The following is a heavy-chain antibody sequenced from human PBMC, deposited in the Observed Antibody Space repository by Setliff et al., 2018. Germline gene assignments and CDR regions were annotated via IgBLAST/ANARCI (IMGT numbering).Heavy chain of an antibody. CDR3: ARSLVGSTYAVDFDY. Sequence: GESQNFSCNGPGYSCSNFWIGWLRQMPGKGREWMGIIYPGDSHTSYRPYFQGQVTMSADKSIITAYLQWGNLKAPDTAIYYCARSLVGSTYAVDFDYWGQGALVTVSS. D-gene: IGHD1-26*01. CDR2: IYPGDSHT. V-gene: IGHV5-51*03. J-gene: IGHJ4*02. CDR1: GYSCSNFW.